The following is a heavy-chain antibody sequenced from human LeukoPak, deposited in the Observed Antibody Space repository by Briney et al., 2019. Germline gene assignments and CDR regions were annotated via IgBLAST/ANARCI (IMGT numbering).Heavy chain of an antibody. CDR1: GGTFSSYA. CDR2: IIPIFGTA. D-gene: IGHD5-18*01. J-gene: IGHJ4*02. V-gene: IGHV1-69*13. Sequence: SVKVSCKASGGTFSSYAISWVRQALGQGLEWMGGIIPIFGTANYAQKFQGRVTITADESTSTAYMELSSLRSEDTAVYYCARDVSDGYNYFDYWGQGTLVTVSS. CDR3: ARDVSDGYNYFDY.